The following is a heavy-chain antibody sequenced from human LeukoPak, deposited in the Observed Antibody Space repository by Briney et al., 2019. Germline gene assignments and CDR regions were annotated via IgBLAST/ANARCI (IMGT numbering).Heavy chain of an antibody. D-gene: IGHD3-10*01. Sequence: PSETLSLTCAVYGGSFSGYYWSWLRQPPGKGLEWIGEINHSGSTNYNPSLKSRVTISVNTSKNQFSLKLSSVTAADTAVYYCARGNSYYYGSGSYYHFDYWGQGTLVTVSS. CDR1: GGSFSGYY. CDR2: INHSGST. CDR3: ARGNSYYYGSGSYYHFDY. J-gene: IGHJ4*02. V-gene: IGHV4-34*01.